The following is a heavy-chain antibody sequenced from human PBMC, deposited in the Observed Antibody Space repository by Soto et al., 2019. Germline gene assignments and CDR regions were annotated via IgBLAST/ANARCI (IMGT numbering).Heavy chain of an antibody. CDR1: GFTFSSYA. D-gene: IGHD2-2*02. CDR3: VIIPLAPTSPHY. CDR2: ISGSGGST. Sequence: GGSLRLSCAASGFTFSSYAMSWVRQAPGKGLEWVSAISGSGGSTYYADSVKGRFTISRDNSKNTLYLQMNSLRAEDTAVYYCVIIPLAPTSPHYPGPGTLVTVS. J-gene: IGHJ4*02. V-gene: IGHV3-23*01.